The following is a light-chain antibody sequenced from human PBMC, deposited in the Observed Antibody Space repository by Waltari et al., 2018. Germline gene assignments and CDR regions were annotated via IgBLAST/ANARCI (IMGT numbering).Light chain of an antibody. Sequence: QSALPQPASVSGSPGPSITLSSTGTRRDVGSYNLVSWYQQHPGKAPKLMISEGSKRPSGVSNRFSGYKSGNTASLTISGLQAEDEADYYCCSYAGSSTFYVVFGGGTKLTVL. CDR2: EGS. J-gene: IGLJ2*01. V-gene: IGLV2-23*03. CDR1: RRDVGSYNL. CDR3: CSYAGSSTFYVV.